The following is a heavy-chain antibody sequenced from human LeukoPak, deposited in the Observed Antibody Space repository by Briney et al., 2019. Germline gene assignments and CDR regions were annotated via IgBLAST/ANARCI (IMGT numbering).Heavy chain of an antibody. CDR2: IYYSGST. Sequence: PSETLSLTCTVSGGSISSSSYYWGWIRQPPGTGLEWIGSIYYSGSTYYNPSLKSRVTISVDTSKNQFSLKLSSVTAADTAVYYCARQGYGGNYDFDYWGQGTLVTVSS. CDR1: GGSISSSSYY. D-gene: IGHD4-23*01. J-gene: IGHJ4*02. CDR3: ARQGYGGNYDFDY. V-gene: IGHV4-39*01.